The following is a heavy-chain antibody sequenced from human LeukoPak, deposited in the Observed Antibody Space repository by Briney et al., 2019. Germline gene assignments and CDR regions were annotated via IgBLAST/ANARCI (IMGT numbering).Heavy chain of an antibody. J-gene: IGHJ5*02. D-gene: IGHD3-3*01. CDR1: GYTFTSYD. CDR3: ATAIFGVVKNRGVYWFDP. Sequence: ASVKVSCKASGYTFTSYDINWVRQATGQGLEWMGWMNPNSGNTGYAQKFQGRVTMTRNTSISTAYMELSSLRSEDTAVYYCATAIFGVVKNRGVYWFDPWGQGTLVTVSS. V-gene: IGHV1-8*01. CDR2: MNPNSGNT.